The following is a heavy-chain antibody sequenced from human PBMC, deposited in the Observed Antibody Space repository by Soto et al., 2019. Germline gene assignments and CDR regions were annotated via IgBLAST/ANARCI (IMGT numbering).Heavy chain of an antibody. Sequence: QVQLVESGGGVVQPGRSLRLSCAVSEIIFSGYGMHWVRQAPGKGLEWVAVIRFDGSNIHYADSVKGRFTISRDNSKXXXXXXXXXXXXXXTXVYYCARDGVGGTVFFGYLDYWGQGALVTVSS. J-gene: IGHJ4*02. CDR2: IRFDGSNI. D-gene: IGHD1-26*01. V-gene: IGHV3-33*01. CDR3: ARDGVGGTVFFGYLDY. CDR1: EIIFSGYG.